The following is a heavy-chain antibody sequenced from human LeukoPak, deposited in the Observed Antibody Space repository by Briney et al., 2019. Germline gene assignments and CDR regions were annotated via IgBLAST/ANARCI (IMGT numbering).Heavy chain of an antibody. V-gene: IGHV3-23*01. D-gene: IGHD5-12*01. Sequence: GGSLRLSCAASGFTFSSYAMSWVRQAPGKGLEWFSVISGSGGTAYYADSVKGRFTISRDNSKNTLYLQMNSLRAEDTAVYYCAKGGYGGYGFDYWGQGTLVTVSS. CDR3: AKGGYGGYGFDY. CDR2: ISGSGGTA. J-gene: IGHJ4*02. CDR1: GFTFSSYA.